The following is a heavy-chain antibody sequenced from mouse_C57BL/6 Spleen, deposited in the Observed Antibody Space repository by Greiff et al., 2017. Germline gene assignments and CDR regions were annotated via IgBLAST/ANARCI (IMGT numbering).Heavy chain of an antibody. J-gene: IGHJ4*01. Sequence: DVHLVESGGGLVKPGGSLKLSCAASGFTFSDYGMHWVRQAPEKGLEWVAYISSGSSTIYYADTVKGRFTISRDNAKNTLFLQMTRLRSEDTAMYYCARRSNFSYYYAMDYWGQGTSVTVSS. CDR1: GFTFSDYG. CDR2: ISSGSSTI. D-gene: IGHD2-5*01. V-gene: IGHV5-17*01. CDR3: ARRSNFSYYYAMDY.